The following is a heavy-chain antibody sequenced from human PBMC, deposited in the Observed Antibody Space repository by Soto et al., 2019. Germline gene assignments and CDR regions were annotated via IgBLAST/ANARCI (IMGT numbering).Heavy chain of an antibody. V-gene: IGHV3-23*01. D-gene: IGHD3-16*02. J-gene: IGHJ4*02. CDR1: GFTFSSYA. CDR3: AKDLSRPLGLGELSSPGYFDY. Sequence: GGSLRLSCAASGFTFSSYAMSWVRQAPGKGLEWVSAISGSGGSTYYADSVKGRFTISRDNSKNTLYLQMNSLRAEDTAVYYCAKDLSRPLGLGELSSPGYFDYWGQGTLVTVSS. CDR2: ISGSGGST.